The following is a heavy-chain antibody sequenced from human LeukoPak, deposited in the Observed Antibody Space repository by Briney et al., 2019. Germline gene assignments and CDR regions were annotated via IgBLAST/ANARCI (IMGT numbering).Heavy chain of an antibody. V-gene: IGHV3-9*01. J-gene: IGHJ4*02. CDR3: AKDKGQYSSDWYAVDH. D-gene: IGHD6-19*01. CDR1: GFTFDDYA. Sequence: QTGGSLRLSCAASGFTFDDYAMHWVRQAPGKGLEWVSGITWNSGTIGYADSVKGRFTISRDNAKNSLYLQMNSLRAEDTALYYCAKDKGQYSSDWYAVDHWGQGTLVTVSS. CDR2: ITWNSGTI.